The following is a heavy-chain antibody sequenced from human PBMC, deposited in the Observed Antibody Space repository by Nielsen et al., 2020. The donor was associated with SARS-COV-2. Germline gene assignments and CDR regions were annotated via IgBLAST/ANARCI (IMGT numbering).Heavy chain of an antibody. D-gene: IGHD3-3*01. J-gene: IGHJ4*03. CDR1: GFPLSNSA. Sequence: GGSLRLSCAASGFPLSNSALHWVRQAPGKGLEWVAVISYDGGTTYYADSVKGRCTISRDNSKNTLYLQMNSLRPEDTAVYYCARNSGYFDSWRGYCDYWGQGTLVSVSS. CDR3: ARNSGYFDSWRGYCDY. V-gene: IGHV3-30-3*01. CDR2: ISYDGGTT.